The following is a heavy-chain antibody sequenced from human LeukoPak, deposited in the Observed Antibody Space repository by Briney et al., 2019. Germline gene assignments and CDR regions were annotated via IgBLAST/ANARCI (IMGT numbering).Heavy chain of an antibody. V-gene: IGHV3-53*01. CDR2: IYGGSNNT. D-gene: IGHD6-19*01. CDR3: AREFRQTYSSGWSLDY. CDR1: GFSVNNNY. J-gene: IGHJ4*02. Sequence: GGSLRLSCAVSGFSVNNNYLSWVRQAPGKGLEWVSVIYGGSNNTHYADSVKGRFTISRDNSRNTVYLHMDSLRAEDTATYYCAREFRQTYSSGWSLDYWGQGTLVIVSS.